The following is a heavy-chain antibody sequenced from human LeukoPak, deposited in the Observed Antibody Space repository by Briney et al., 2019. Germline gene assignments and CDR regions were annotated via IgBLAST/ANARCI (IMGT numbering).Heavy chain of an antibody. D-gene: IGHD5-18*01. Sequence: PGRSLRLSCAASGFTFSSYGMHWVRQAPGKGLEWVAVISYDGSNKYYADSVKGRFTISRDNSKNTLYLQMNSLRAEDTAVYYCAKPPAGYSYGNYFDYWGQGTLVTVSS. CDR2: ISYDGSNK. CDR3: AKPPAGYSYGNYFDY. V-gene: IGHV3-30*18. J-gene: IGHJ4*02. CDR1: GFTFSSYG.